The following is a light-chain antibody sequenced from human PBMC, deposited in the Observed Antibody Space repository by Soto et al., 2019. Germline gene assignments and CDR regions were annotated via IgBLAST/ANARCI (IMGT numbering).Light chain of an antibody. CDR1: QSVSISY. J-gene: IGKJ5*01. V-gene: IGKV3-20*01. CDR2: GAS. CDR3: QQYGSSPPIT. Sequence: EIVMRQSPATLSVSPGERATRSCRASQSVSISYLAWYQQKPGQAPRLLIYGASSRATSIPDRFSGSGSGTDFTLTISRLEPEDFAVYYCQQYGSSPPITFGQGTRLEIK.